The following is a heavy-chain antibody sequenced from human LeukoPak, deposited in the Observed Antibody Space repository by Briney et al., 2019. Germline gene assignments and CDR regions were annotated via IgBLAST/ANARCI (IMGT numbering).Heavy chain of an antibody. D-gene: IGHD1-26*01. V-gene: IGHV4-4*02. CDR1: GGSISSSNW. Sequence: SGTLFLTCVVSGGSISSSNWWSWVRQPPEKGLEWIGRIYTTGSTNYNPSLKSRITMSVDTSKNQFSLKLSSVTAADTAVYYCARSGSYSGPYVYWGQGTVVTVSS. CDR3: ARSGSYSGPYVY. CDR2: IYTTGST. J-gene: IGHJ4*02.